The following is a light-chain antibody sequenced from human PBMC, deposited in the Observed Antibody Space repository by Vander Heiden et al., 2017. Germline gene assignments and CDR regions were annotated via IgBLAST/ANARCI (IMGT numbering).Light chain of an antibody. CDR2: QDN. CDR3: QAWDSNTVV. CDR1: KLGDKY. J-gene: IGLJ2*01. Sequence: SYELTQPPSVSVSPGQTASITCSGDKLGDKYVCWYQQKPGQSPLLVIYQDNKRPSGIPERFSGSNSGTTATLTIRGTQAMDEADYYCQAWDSNTVVFGGGTKLTVL. V-gene: IGLV3-1*01.